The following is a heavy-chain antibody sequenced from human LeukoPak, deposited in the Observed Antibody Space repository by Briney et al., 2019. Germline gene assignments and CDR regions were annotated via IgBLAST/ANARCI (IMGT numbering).Heavy chain of an antibody. D-gene: IGHD2-15*01. J-gene: IGHJ6*02. CDR1: GYSFPVYW. CDR2: IFPGGSEI. Sequence: GESLKISCKVSGYSFPVYWIGWVGQMHGKGLEWIGIIFPGGSEIRFDPSFQGQDTISLDNSISIAYLQWTSLKAHDTAVYFCAIHGLRGCSARCYAFFYYYGVDVWGQGSTVTVSS. CDR3: AIHGLRGCSARCYAFFYYYGVDV. V-gene: IGHV5-51*01.